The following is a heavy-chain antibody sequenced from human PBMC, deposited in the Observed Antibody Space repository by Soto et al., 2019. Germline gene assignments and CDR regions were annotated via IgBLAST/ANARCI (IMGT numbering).Heavy chain of an antibody. CDR2: ISYDGSNK. D-gene: IGHD3-10*01. V-gene: IGHV3-30*18. CDR1: GFTFGSYG. CDR3: AKDRSGPNYYYYGMDV. Sequence: GGSLRLSCAASGFTFGSYGMHWVRQAPGKGLEWVAVISYDGSNKYYADSVKGRFTISRDNSKNTLYLQMNSLRAEDTAVYYCAKDRSGPNYYYYGMDVWGQGTTVTVSS. J-gene: IGHJ6*02.